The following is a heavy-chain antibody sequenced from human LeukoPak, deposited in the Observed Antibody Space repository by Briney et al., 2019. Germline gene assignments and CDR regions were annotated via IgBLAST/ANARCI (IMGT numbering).Heavy chain of an antibody. Sequence: GASVKVSCKASGYTFTSYYMHWVRQAPGQGLEWMGIINPSGGSTSYAQKFQGRVAMTRDTSTSTVYMELSSLRSEDTAVYYCASEALSGRDILTGYLKYFQHWGQGTLVTVSS. CDR3: ASEALSGRDILTGYLKYFQH. V-gene: IGHV1-46*01. D-gene: IGHD3-9*01. CDR1: GYTFTSYY. CDR2: INPSGGST. J-gene: IGHJ1*01.